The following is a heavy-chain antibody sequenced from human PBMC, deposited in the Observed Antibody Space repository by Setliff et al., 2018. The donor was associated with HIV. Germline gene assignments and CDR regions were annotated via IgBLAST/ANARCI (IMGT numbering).Heavy chain of an antibody. J-gene: IGHJ4*02. V-gene: IGHV3-66*02. CDR1: GFTVSGSY. D-gene: IGHD6-25*01. CDR2: IYSDGST. CDR3: AKPRLYNSALDY. Sequence: GGSLRLSCAASGFTVSGSYMSWVRQAPGKGLEWVSTIYSDGSTYHADSVKGRFTLSRDNSKNTLYLQMNSLTPEDTAVYYCAKPRLYNSALDYWGQGTLVTVSS.